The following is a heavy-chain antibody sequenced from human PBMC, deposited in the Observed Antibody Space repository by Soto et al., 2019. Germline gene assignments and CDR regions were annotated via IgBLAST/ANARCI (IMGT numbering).Heavy chain of an antibody. J-gene: IGHJ4*02. Sequence: PGGSLRLSCVASGFTFSSYGMNWVRQGPGKGLEWVAAISKNGSNKYYADSVKGRFTISRDNSKNTLYLQMNSLRAEDTAVYYCARVGDGGWFDYWGQGTLVTVSS. CDR2: ISKNGSNK. D-gene: IGHD6-19*01. CDR3: ARVGDGGWFDY. CDR1: GFTFSSYG. V-gene: IGHV3-30*03.